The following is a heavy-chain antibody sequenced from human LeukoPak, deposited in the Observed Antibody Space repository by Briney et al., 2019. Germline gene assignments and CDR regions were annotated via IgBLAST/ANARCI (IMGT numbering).Heavy chain of an antibody. CDR3: ARVVSRYGEHAFDI. J-gene: IGHJ3*02. D-gene: IGHD4-17*01. Sequence: SEILSLTCTVSGGSISSYYWSWIRQPAGKGLEWIGRIYTSGSTNYNPSLKSRVTMSVDTSKNQFSLKLSSVTAADTAVYYCARVVSRYGEHAFDIWGQGTMVTVSS. V-gene: IGHV4-4*07. CDR1: GGSISSYY. CDR2: IYTSGST.